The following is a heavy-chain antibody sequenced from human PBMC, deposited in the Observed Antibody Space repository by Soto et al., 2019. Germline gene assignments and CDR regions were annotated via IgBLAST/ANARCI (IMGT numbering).Heavy chain of an antibody. CDR2: IYYSGNT. CDR1: AGSLGSSIYY. Sequence: LXLTCTVSAGSLGSSIYYWGWIRQSPGKGLEWIGNIYYSGNTFYNPSLKSRVTISVDTSKNQFYLHLSSVTAADTAIFYCASIAAPGTTHFDFWGQGTLVTSPQ. V-gene: IGHV4-39*01. J-gene: IGHJ4*02. D-gene: IGHD6-13*01. CDR3: ASIAAPGTTHFDF.